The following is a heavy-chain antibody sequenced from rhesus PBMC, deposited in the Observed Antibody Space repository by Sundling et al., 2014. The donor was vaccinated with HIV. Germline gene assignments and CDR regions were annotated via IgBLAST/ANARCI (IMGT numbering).Heavy chain of an antibody. Sequence: QLQLQESGPGLVKPSETLSLTCAVSGGSITSNYWSWIRQPPGKGLEWVGRISGTGGSTDYNPSLKSRVTISTDTSQNQFSLKLNSVTAADTAIYYCARATVLVVVAMDPGGYGLDSWGQGVVVTVSS. CDR2: ISGTGGST. CDR3: ARATVLVVVAMDPGGYGLDS. D-gene: IGHD2-21*01. J-gene: IGHJ6*01. CDR1: GGSITSNY. V-gene: IGHV4-173*01.